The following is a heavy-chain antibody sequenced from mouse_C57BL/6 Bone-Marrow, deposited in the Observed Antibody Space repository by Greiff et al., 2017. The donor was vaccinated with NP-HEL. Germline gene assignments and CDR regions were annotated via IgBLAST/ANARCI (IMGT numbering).Heavy chain of an antibody. Sequence: EVKLMESGPELVKPGASVKISCKASGYSFTDYNMNWVKQSNGKSLEWIGVINPNYGTTSYNQKFKGKATLTVDQSSSTAYMQLNSLTSEDSAVYYCARSPLDGYYGDWFAYWGQGTLVTVSA. CDR3: ARSPLDGYYGDWFAY. CDR1: GYSFTDYN. D-gene: IGHD2-3*01. J-gene: IGHJ3*01. V-gene: IGHV1-39*01. CDR2: INPNYGTT.